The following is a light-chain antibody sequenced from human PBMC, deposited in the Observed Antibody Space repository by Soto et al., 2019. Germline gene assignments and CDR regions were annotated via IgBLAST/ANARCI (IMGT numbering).Light chain of an antibody. CDR3: CSYAGSYTFV. CDR2: DVH. CDR1: SSDVRGYNY. V-gene: IGLV2-11*01. J-gene: IGLJ2*01. Sequence: QSVLTQPRSVSGSPGQSVTISCTGTSSDVRGYNYVSWYRHHPGKAPQLVIYDVHKRPSGVPDRFSGSRSGNTASLAISGLQADDEADYFCCSYAGSYTFVFGGGTKVTVL.